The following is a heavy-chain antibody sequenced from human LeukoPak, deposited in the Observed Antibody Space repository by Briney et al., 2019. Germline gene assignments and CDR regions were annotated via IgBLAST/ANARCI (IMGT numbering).Heavy chain of an antibody. CDR1: GSTSSRNF. D-gene: IGHD3-3*01. J-gene: IGHJ4*02. CDR3: AKDFGARHYFDY. CDR2: ISGSGGST. V-gene: IGHV3-23*01. Sequence: GGSLRLSCAVSGSTSSRNFMSWVRQTPEKGLEWVSAISGSGGSTYYADSVKGRFTISRDNSKNTLYLQMNSLRAEDTAVYYCAKDFGARHYFDYWGQGTLVTVSS.